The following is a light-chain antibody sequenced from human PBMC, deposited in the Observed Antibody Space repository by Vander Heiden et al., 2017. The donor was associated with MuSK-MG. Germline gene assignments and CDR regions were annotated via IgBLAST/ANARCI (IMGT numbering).Light chain of an antibody. V-gene: IGKV2-28*01. Sequence: ESMRTQSPLSLPVTPSEPTSISCRSSQSLRHSNGYNYLAWYLQKPGQSPQLLIYLGSNRASGVPDRFSGSGSGTDFTLKISRVEAEDVGVYYCRQSVQAAHTFGGGTKVEIK. CDR3: RQSVQAAHT. J-gene: IGKJ4*01. CDR1: QSLRHSNGYNY. CDR2: LGS.